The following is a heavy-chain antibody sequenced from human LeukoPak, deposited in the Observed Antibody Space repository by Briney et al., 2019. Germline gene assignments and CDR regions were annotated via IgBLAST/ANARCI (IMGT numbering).Heavy chain of an antibody. D-gene: IGHD2-2*01. CDR1: GYTFTSYG. J-gene: IGHJ6*03. CDR2: ISTYNGNT. V-gene: IGHV1-18*01. CDR3: ARGDIVVVPAARYYYYYMDV. Sequence: ASVKVSCKASGYTFTSYGISWVRQAPGQGLEWMGWISTYNGNTNYAQKLQGRVTMTTDTSTSTAYMELRSLRSEDTAVYYCARGDIVVVPAARYYYYYMDVWGKGTTVTISS.